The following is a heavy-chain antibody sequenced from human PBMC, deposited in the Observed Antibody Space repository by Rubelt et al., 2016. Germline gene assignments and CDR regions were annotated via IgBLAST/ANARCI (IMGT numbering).Heavy chain of an antibody. V-gene: IGHV3-30*04. CDR1: GFTFSSYA. Sequence: GGGVVQPGRSLRLSCAASGFTFSSYAMHWVRQAPGKGLEWVAVISYDGSNKYYADSVKGRFTISRDNAKNSLYLQMNSLRDEDTAVYYCARDIQGSITIFGVVISGYDYWGQGTLVTVSS. J-gene: IGHJ4*02. CDR3: ARDIQGSITIFGVVISGYDY. CDR2: ISYDGSNK. D-gene: IGHD3-3*01.